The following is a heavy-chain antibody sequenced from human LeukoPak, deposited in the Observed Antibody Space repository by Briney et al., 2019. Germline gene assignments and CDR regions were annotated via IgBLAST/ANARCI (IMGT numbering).Heavy chain of an antibody. J-gene: IGHJ5*02. Sequence: GGSLRLSCEGSGFTFRRYSMHWVRQAPGKGLEWVSSISGSGDDTSYADSVKGRFTISRDNSRNTLYLQMNSLRAEDTAVYYCAKQFVDIWGQGTLVTVSS. D-gene: IGHD5-24*01. CDR1: GFTFRRYS. CDR3: AKQFVDI. CDR2: ISGSGDDT. V-gene: IGHV3-23*01.